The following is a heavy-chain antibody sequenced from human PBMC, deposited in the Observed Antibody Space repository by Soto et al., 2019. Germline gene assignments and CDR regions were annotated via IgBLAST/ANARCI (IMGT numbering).Heavy chain of an antibody. CDR3: ARVDTMVRGVMDYYYYGMDV. Sequence: SETLSLTCTVSGGSISSSSYYWAWIRQPPGKGLVWFGSIYYIGSTYYNPSLKSRVTISADTSKNQFSLKLSSVTAADTAVYYCARVDTMVRGVMDYYYYGMDVWGQGTTVT. CDR1: GGSISSSSYY. D-gene: IGHD3-10*01. J-gene: IGHJ6*02. CDR2: IYYIGST. V-gene: IGHV4-39*01.